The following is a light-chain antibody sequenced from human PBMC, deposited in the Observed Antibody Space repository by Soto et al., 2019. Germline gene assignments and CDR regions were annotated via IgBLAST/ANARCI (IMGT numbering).Light chain of an antibody. CDR1: QSVSSSY. J-gene: IGKJ2*01. V-gene: IGKV3-20*01. CDR2: GAS. CDR3: QQYGSSPYT. Sequence: EIVLTQSPGTLSLSPGERATLSCRASQSVSSSYLAWYQQKPGQAPRLIIYGASDRATGIPDRFSGSGSGTDFTLTISRLEPEDFEVYYCQQYGSSPYTFGQGTKLEIK.